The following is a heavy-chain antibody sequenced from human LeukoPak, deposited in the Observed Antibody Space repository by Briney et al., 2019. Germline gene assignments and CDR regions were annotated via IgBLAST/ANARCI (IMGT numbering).Heavy chain of an antibody. D-gene: IGHD6-19*01. V-gene: IGHV3-53*01. CDR3: ARGSGSGWTLDR. CDR2: MYAGGTT. J-gene: IGHJ5*02. CDR1: GVIVSRNF. Sequence: PGGSPRLSCAASGVIVSRNFMSWVRQAPGKGLQWVAIMYAGGTTDYSDSVRGRFHISRDSSNNTLSLQIDSLRAEDTAVYYCARGSGSGWTLDRWGQGALVTVSS.